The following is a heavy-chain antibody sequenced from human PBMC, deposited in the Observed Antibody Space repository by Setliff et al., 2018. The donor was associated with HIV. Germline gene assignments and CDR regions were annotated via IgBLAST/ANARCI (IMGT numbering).Heavy chain of an antibody. CDR1: GYSISSDYY. CDR2: IYHSGST. D-gene: IGHD6-19*01. V-gene: IGHV4-38-2*01. Sequence: SETLSLTCAISGYSISSDYYWGWIRQPPGKGLEWIGSIYHSGSTYYNPSLKSRVTISVDTSKNQVSLKLSSVTASDTAVYYCARGVRDNSGWSSYYFDYWGQGTLVTVSS. J-gene: IGHJ4*02. CDR3: ARGVRDNSGWSSYYFDY.